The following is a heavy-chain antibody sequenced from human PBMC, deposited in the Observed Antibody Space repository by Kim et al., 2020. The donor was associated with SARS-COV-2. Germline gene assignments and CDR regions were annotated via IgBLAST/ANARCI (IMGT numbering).Heavy chain of an antibody. V-gene: IGHV1-18*01. CDR1: GYTFTNHG. D-gene: IGHD3-16*01. CDR2: ISVYNGNT. J-gene: IGHJ5*02. CDR3: ARDGGGEIGWLDA. Sequence: ASVKVSCKASGYTFTNHGITWVRQAPGQGLEWLGWISVYNGNTDYAPKVQDRITVTTDTSTKTAYMELRSLPSDDTAVYYCARDGGGEIGWLDAWGKGPL.